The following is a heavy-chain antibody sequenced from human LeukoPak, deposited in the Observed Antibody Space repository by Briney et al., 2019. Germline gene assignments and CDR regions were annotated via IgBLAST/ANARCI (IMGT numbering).Heavy chain of an antibody. V-gene: IGHV4-39*01. CDR2: SYYTGST. D-gene: IGHD5-18*01. CDR1: GDSTTSHTYY. Sequence: SETLSLTCTVSGDSTTSHTYYWDWIRQPPGKGLEWLGSSYYTGSTYYNPSLESRVTISLDTSKNQFSLKLSSVTVADTAIYYCARHLYSSTRNPTFDYWGQGTRVTVSS. CDR3: ARHLYSSTRNPTFDY. J-gene: IGHJ4*02.